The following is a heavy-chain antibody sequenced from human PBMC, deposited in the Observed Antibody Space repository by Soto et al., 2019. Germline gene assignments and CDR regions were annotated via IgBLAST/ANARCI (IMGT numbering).Heavy chain of an antibody. V-gene: IGHV3-33*01. CDR3: ARDRPLPSRQYYYDSSGYYF. J-gene: IGHJ4*02. CDR2: IWYDGSNK. Sequence: PGGSLRLSCAASGFTFSSYGMHWVRQAPGKGLEWVAVIWYDGSNKYYADSVKGRFTISRDNSKNTLYLQMNSLRAEDTAVYYCARDRPLPSRQYYYDSSGYYFGGQGTLVTVSS. D-gene: IGHD3-22*01. CDR1: GFTFSSYG.